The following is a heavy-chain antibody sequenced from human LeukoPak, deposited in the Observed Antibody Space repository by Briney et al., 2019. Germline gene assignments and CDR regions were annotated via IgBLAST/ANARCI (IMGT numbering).Heavy chain of an antibody. Sequence: SETLSLTCTVSGGSISSSSYXXGXXXXXXXXXXEWXGSIYYSGXTXXNPSLKSRXXXSVDTSKNQFSLKLSSVTAADTAVYYCARRPGYSSFDYWGQGTLVTVSS. D-gene: IGHD6-19*01. CDR3: ARRPGYSSFDY. J-gene: IGHJ4*02. CDR2: IYYSGXT. V-gene: IGHV4-39*01. CDR1: GGSISSSSYX.